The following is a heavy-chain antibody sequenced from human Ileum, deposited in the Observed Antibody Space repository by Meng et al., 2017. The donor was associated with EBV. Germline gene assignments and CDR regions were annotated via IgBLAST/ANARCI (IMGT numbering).Heavy chain of an antibody. D-gene: IGHD6-19*01. J-gene: IGHJ4*02. Sequence: LHLQVSGPGLVKPSETLSLTCTGSCDSLSSSRYYWDWIRQTPGKGLEWIGNFYFGGSTYYNPSLRSRVTISGDTSKNQFSLKLTSVTAADTAIYYCAREDSSGWFRVDYWGPGSLVTVSS. CDR3: AREDSSGWFRVDY. CDR1: CDSLSSSRYY. V-gene: IGHV4-39*07. CDR2: FYFGGST.